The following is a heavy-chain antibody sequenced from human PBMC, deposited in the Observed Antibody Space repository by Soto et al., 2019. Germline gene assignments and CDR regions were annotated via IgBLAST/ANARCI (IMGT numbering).Heavy chain of an antibody. CDR2: IIPLFRKT. D-gene: IGHD3-10*01. CDR1: GDMFRNSA. J-gene: IGHJ6*02. Sequence: QVQLVQSGAEVKRPGSSVKVSCKASGDMFRNSAFTWVRQAPGQGLAWMGVIIPLFRKTNVAQNFQARVTFTADESTSSLYMEASSRTSEDTAVYYGARAPLSNGDPNIYFFYGLDVWGQGTTITGSS. V-gene: IGHV1-69*01. CDR3: ARAPLSNGDPNIYFFYGLDV.